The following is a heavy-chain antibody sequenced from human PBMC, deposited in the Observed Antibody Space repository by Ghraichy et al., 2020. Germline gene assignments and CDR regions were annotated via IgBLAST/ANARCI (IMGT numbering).Heavy chain of an antibody. D-gene: IGHD3-22*01. CDR3: ARVDFESRGYSDY. CDR1: GFTFSYHS. J-gene: IGHJ4*02. CDR2: ISSTSRTK. Sequence: GALNISCAGSGFTFSYHSMNWVRQAPGKGLEWVSYISSTSRTKYYADSVKGRFIISRDNGRNSLYLQMNSLREEDTAVYYCARVDFESRGYSDYWGQGTLVTVSS. V-gene: IGHV3-48*02.